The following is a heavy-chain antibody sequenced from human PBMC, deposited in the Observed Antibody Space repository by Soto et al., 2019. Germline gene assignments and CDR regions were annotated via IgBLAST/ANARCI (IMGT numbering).Heavy chain of an antibody. Sequence: ASVKVSCKASGYTFTSYGISWVRQAPGQGLEWMGWISAYNGNTNYAQKLQGRVTMTTDTSTSTAYMELRSLRSDDTAVYYCARDMPYLPIDCSSTSCYAGSEKNWFDPWGQGTLVTVSS. CDR1: GYTFTSYG. V-gene: IGHV1-18*01. CDR2: ISAYNGNT. J-gene: IGHJ5*02. D-gene: IGHD2-2*01. CDR3: ARDMPYLPIDCSSTSCYAGSEKNWFDP.